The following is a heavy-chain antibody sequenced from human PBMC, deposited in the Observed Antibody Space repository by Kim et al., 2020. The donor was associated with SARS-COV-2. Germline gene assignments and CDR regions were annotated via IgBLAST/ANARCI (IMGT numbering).Heavy chain of an antibody. Sequence: SLKNRAPISVDTSKNKFSLKLNSVTAADTAIYYCARDCSSATCHGAFDIWGQGTMVTVSS. V-gene: IGHV4-34*04. J-gene: IGHJ3*02. D-gene: IGHD2-2*01. CDR3: ARDCSSATCHGAFDI.